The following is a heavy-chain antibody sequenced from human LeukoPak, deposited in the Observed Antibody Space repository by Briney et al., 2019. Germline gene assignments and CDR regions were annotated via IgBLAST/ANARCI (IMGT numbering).Heavy chain of an antibody. CDR3: ARLRCGSGGSCYSHYFDY. CDR1: GGTFSSYA. Sequence: SVKVSCTASGGTFSSYAISWVRQAPGQGLEWMGRIIPILGIANYAQKFQGRVTITADKSTSTAYMELSSLRSEDTAVYYCARLRCGSGGSCYSHYFDYWGQGTLVTVSS. D-gene: IGHD2-15*01. V-gene: IGHV1-69*04. J-gene: IGHJ4*02. CDR2: IIPILGIA.